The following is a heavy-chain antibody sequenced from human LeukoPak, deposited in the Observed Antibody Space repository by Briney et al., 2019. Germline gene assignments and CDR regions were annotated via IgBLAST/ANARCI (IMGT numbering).Heavy chain of an antibody. CDR2: IYNGVNT. Sequence: SETLSLTCTVSGASVSSASYWTWIRQPPGKGVEWIAHIYNGVNTNYNPSLKSRVTISVDRSKNQFSLKLSSVTAADTAVYYCARARLTYYYDSSEDGYFDYWGQGTLVTVSS. J-gene: IGHJ4*02. V-gene: IGHV4-61*01. CDR3: ARARLTYYYDSSEDGYFDY. D-gene: IGHD3-22*01. CDR1: GASVSSASY.